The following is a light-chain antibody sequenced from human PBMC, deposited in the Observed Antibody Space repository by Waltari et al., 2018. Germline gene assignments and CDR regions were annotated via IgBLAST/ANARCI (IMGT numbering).Light chain of an antibody. CDR2: RDS. V-gene: IGLV3-9*01. J-gene: IGLJ1*01. Sequence: SYEVTQPLSVSVALGQTGRITCGGNNIGTTNVHWYQQKPGQAPVRVMYRDSVRASGIPKRFSGSNSGNTATLTISRAQAGDESDYYCQVWDSNTPYVFGTGTKVTVL. CDR1: NIGTTN. CDR3: QVWDSNTPYV.